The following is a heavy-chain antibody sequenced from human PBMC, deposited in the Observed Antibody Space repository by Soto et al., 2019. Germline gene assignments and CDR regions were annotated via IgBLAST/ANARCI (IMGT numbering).Heavy chain of an antibody. J-gene: IGHJ4*02. V-gene: IGHV3-30*04. Sequence: GGSLRLSCAASGFTFSGYSMNWVRQSPGKGLEWVAIISYDGAKNFYADSVKGRFTISRDNSKNTLYLQIDSLTAEDTAVYYCARGCLYSTTWYYFDYWGQGTPVTVSS. CDR3: ARGCLYSTTWYYFDY. CDR2: ISYDGAKN. CDR1: GFTFSGYS. D-gene: IGHD6-13*01.